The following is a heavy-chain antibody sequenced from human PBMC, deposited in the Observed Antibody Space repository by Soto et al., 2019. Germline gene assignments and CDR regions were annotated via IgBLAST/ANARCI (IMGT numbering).Heavy chain of an antibody. Sequence: PGGSLRLSCAASGFTFSNFAFNWVRQAPGKGLEWVSTISASGKSTYYADSVRSRFTISRDNSGNMLFLQMNGLGADVAAVYYCAKDVAATLWGQGALVTLSS. CDR1: GFTFSNFA. CDR3: AKDVAATL. J-gene: IGHJ1*01. CDR2: ISASGKST. V-gene: IGHV3-23*01. D-gene: IGHD6-13*01.